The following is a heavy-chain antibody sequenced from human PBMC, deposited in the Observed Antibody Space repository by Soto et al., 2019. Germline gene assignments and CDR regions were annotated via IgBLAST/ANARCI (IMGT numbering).Heavy chain of an antibody. CDR3: ARDTYYYDSSGYDNFDY. J-gene: IGHJ4*02. CDR2: ISAYNGNT. V-gene: IGHV1-18*01. Sequence: QVQLVQSGAEVKKPGASVKVSCKASGYTFTSYGISWVRQAPGQGLERMGWISAYNGNTNYAQKLQGRVTMTTDTTTSTADMELRSLRSDDTAVYYCARDTYYYDSSGYDNFDYWGQGTLVTVSS. D-gene: IGHD3-22*01. CDR1: GYTFTSYG.